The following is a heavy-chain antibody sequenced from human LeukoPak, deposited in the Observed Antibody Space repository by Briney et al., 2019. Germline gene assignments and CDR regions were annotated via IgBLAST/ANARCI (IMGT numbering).Heavy chain of an antibody. D-gene: IGHD3-22*01. V-gene: IGHV4-59*01. CDR3: ARAYWSYYYDSSGYYNWFDP. CDR2: IYYSGST. CDR1: GGSISSYY. J-gene: IGHJ5*02. Sequence: PSETLSLTCIVSGGSISSYYWSWIRQPPGKGLEWIGYIYYSGSTNYNPSLKSRVTISVDTSKNQFSLKLSSVTAADTAVYYCARAYWSYYYDSSGYYNWFDPWGQGTLVTVSS.